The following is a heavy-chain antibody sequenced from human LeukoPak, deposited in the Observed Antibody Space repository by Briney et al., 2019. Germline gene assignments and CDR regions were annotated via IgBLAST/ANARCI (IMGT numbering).Heavy chain of an antibody. D-gene: IGHD1-26*01. Sequence: PSETLSLTCTVSGGSISSGSYYWSWIRQPAGKGLEWIGRIYSSGSTNYNPSLKSRLTISVDTSKTQFSLKLSSVTAADTAVYYCARAPKATYLTDYWGQGTLVTVSS. J-gene: IGHJ4*02. CDR1: GGSISSGSYY. CDR3: ARAPKATYLTDY. CDR2: IYSSGST. V-gene: IGHV4-61*02.